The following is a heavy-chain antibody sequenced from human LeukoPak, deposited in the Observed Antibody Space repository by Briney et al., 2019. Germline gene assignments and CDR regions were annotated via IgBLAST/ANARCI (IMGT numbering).Heavy chain of an antibody. CDR2: INHSGST. J-gene: IGHJ4*02. Sequence: SETLSLTCAVYGRPFSGYHWSWIRQPPGKGLEWIGEINHSGSTNYNPSPKSPATIPGGTSNNPFSLKLSSFNAADTAVYYCARGSSIYCSSTSCYIGVIRNWGQGTLVTVSS. CDR1: GRPFSGYH. CDR3: ARGSSIYCSSTSCYIGVIRN. D-gene: IGHD2-2*02. V-gene: IGHV4-34*01.